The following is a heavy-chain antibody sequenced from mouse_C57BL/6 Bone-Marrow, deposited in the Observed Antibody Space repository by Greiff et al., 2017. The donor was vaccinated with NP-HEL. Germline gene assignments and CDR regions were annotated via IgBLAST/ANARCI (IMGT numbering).Heavy chain of an antibody. V-gene: IGHV1-26*01. D-gene: IGHD3-1*01. CDR2: INPNNGGT. CDR3: ARKDHSGFAY. J-gene: IGHJ3*01. Sequence: VQLQQSGPELVKPGASVKISCKASGYTFTDYYMNWVKQSHGKSLEWIGDINPNNGGTSYNQKFKGKATLTVDKSSSTAYMELRSLTSEDSAVYYCARKDHSGFAYWGQGTLVTVSA. CDR1: GYTFTDYY.